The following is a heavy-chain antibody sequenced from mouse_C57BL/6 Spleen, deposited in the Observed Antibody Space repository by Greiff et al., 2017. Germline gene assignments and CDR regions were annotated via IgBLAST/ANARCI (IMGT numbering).Heavy chain of an antibody. Sequence: EVQLQESGAELVKPGASVKLSCTASGFNIKDYYMHWVKQRTEQGLEWIGRIDPEDGDTKYAPKFQGKATITADTSSNTAYLQLSSLTSEDTAVYYCARAPRLRWDAMDYWGQGTSVTVSS. V-gene: IGHV14-2*01. CDR1: GFNIKDYY. J-gene: IGHJ4*01. CDR2: IDPEDGDT. D-gene: IGHD2-2*01. CDR3: ARAPRLRWDAMDY.